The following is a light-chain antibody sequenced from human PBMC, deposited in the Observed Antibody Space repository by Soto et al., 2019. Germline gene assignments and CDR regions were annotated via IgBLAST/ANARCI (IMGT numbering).Light chain of an antibody. CDR3: QHYNNWPYT. CDR1: QSVSNN. V-gene: IGKV3-15*01. J-gene: IGKJ2*01. Sequence: EIVMTQSPATLSVSPGERATLSCRASQSVSNNLAWYQQSPGQAPRLLIYGASTRATGIPARFSGSGSGTEVTLTISSLQSEDFAVYYCQHYNNWPYTFGQGTKLEIK. CDR2: GAS.